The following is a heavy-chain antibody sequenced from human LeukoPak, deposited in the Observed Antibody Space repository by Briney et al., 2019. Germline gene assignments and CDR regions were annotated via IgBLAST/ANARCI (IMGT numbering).Heavy chain of an antibody. CDR1: GYTFTAYY. Sequence: AXVKVSCKASGYTFTAYYMYWVRQAPGQGLECMGRINPNSGGTNYAQKFQGRVTMTRDTSISTAYMEMSRLRSDDTAVYYCATSSEGGYSYGSDIDYWGQGTLVTVSS. J-gene: IGHJ4*02. V-gene: IGHV1-2*06. CDR2: INPNSGGT. CDR3: ATSSEGGYSYGSDIDY. D-gene: IGHD5-18*01.